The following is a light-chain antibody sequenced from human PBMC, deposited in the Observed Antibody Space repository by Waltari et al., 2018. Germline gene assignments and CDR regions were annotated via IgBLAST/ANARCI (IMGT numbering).Light chain of an antibody. V-gene: IGLV2-14*03. Sequence: QSALTQPASVSGSPGQSITISCTGTSSDIGAYNFVSWYQKHPGKAPKVMIYDVNNRPSGVFSGFSGSKSGNTASLTISGLQAEDEADYYCSSYTTGSTRYVFGSGTKVTVL. CDR2: DVN. J-gene: IGLJ1*01. CDR1: SSDIGAYNF. CDR3: SSYTTGSTRYV.